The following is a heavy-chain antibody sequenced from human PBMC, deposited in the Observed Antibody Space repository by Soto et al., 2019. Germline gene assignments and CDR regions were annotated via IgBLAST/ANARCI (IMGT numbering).Heavy chain of an antibody. CDR3: AKGYEVSPPVASAWYSNYFYGVDV. V-gene: IGHV3-30*18. CDR1: GFSFSKYG. CDR2: ISYDGSEK. Sequence: QVALMESGGGVVRPGRSLRLSCGASGFSFSKYGMHWVRQAPGEGLEWLSLISYDGSEKWYAESVKGRFTISRDNSKNTLYLQMNSLRGDDTAVYFCAKGYEVSPPVASAWYSNYFYGVDVWGRGTTVTVSS. J-gene: IGHJ6*02. D-gene: IGHD6-19*01.